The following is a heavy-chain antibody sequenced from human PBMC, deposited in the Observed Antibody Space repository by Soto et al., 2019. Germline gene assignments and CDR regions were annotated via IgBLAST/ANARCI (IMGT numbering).Heavy chain of an antibody. V-gene: IGHV1-3*01. Sequence: ASVKVSCKASGYTFTSYAMHWVRQAPGQRLEWMGWINAGNGNTKYSQKFQGRVTITRDTSASTAYMELSNLRSEDTAMYYCARKGGTDYYYYYMDVWGKGTTVTVSS. J-gene: IGHJ6*03. CDR1: GYTFTSYA. CDR2: INAGNGNT. D-gene: IGHD1-1*01. CDR3: ARKGGTDYYYYYMDV.